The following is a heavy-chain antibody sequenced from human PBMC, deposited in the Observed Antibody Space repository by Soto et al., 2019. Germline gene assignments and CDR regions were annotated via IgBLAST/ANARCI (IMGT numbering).Heavy chain of an antibody. D-gene: IGHD4-17*01. CDR3: ARGSNYYGDDLFDY. J-gene: IGHJ4*02. CDR1: GYTFTSYD. CDR2: MNPNSGNT. V-gene: IGHV1-8*01. Sequence: QVQVVQSGAEVKKPGASVKVSCKASGYTFTSYDINWVRQATGQGLEWMGWMNPNSGNTGYAQKFQGRVTMTRNTSISTAYMELSSLRSEDTAVYYCARGSNYYGDDLFDYWGQGTLVTVSS.